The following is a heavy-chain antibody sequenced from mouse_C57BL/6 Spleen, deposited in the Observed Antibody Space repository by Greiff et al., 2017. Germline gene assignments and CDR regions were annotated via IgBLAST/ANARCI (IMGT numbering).Heavy chain of an antibody. J-gene: IGHJ2*01. CDR3: TNQGYVPDD. Sequence: VQLQQSGAELVRPGASVTLSCKASGYTFTDYEMHWVKQTPVHGLEWIGAIDPETGGTAYNQKFKGKAILTADKSSSTAYMELRSLTSEDSAVYYCTNQGYVPDDWGQGTTLTVSS. V-gene: IGHV1-15*01. CDR2: IDPETGGT. CDR1: GYTFTDYE. D-gene: IGHD3-1*01.